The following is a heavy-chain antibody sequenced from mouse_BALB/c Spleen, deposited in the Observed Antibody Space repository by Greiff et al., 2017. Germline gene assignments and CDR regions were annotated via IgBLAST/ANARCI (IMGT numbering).Heavy chain of an antibody. CDR3: ARHVGEGYFDY. CDR2: ISSGGGST. CDR1: GFAFSSYD. V-gene: IGHV5-12-1*01. J-gene: IGHJ2*01. Sequence: EVQGVESGGGLVKPGGSLKLSCAASGFAFSSYDMSWVRQTPEKRLEWVAYISSGGGSTYYPDTVKGRFTISRDNAKNTLYLQMSSLKSEDTAMYYCARHVGEGYFDYWGQGTTLTVSS.